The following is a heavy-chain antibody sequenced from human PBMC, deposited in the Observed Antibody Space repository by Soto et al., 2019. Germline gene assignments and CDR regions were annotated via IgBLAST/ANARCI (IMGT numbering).Heavy chain of an antibody. Sequence: ASVKVSCKASGYTFTSYDINWVRQATGQGLEWMGWMNPNSGNTGYAQKFQGRVTMTRNTSISTAYMELSSLRSEDTAVYYCAMRLAARPPFHYYGMDVWGQGTTVTV. CDR2: MNPNSGNT. D-gene: IGHD6-6*01. J-gene: IGHJ6*02. CDR3: AMRLAARPPFHYYGMDV. V-gene: IGHV1-8*01. CDR1: GYTFTSYD.